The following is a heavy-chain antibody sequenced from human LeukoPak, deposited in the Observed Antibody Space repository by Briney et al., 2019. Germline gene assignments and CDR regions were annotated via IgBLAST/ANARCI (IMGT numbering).Heavy chain of an antibody. V-gene: IGHV4-31*03. CDR2: IYYSGST. J-gene: IGHJ4*02. D-gene: IGHD4-17*01. Sequence: SETLSLTCTVSGGSISSGGYYWSWIRQHPGKGLEWIGYIYYSGSTYYNPSLKSRVTISVDTSKNQFSLKLSSVTAADTAVYYCARDSPVLTTVWGQGTLVTVSS. CDR3: ARDSPVLTTV. CDR1: GGSISSGGYY.